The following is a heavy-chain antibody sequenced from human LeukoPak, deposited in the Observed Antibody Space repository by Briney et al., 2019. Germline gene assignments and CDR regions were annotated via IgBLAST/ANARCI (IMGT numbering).Heavy chain of an antibody. CDR2: INHSGST. CDR3: ARDPPPMTVEGYAFDI. D-gene: IGHD3-22*01. J-gene: IGHJ3*02. CDR1: GGSFSGYY. Sequence: SETLSLTCAVYGGSFSGYYWSWIRQPPGKGLEWIGEINHSGSTNYNPSLKSRVTISVDTSKNQFSLKLSSVTAADTAVYYCARDPPPMTVEGYAFDIWGQGTMVTVSS. V-gene: IGHV4-34*01.